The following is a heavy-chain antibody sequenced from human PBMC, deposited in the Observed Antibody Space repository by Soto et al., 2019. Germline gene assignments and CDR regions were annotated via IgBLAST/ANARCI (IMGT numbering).Heavy chain of an antibody. V-gene: IGHV4-39*01. CDR3: ASLRFLGWLSPHYYGMDV. Sequence: PETLSLACTVPCGSISSSSYYWGWIRQPAGKGLECIGSIYYSGSTYYNPSLKSRVTISVDTSKNRFSLKLSSVTAADTAVYYCASLRFLGWLSPHYYGMDVWGQGTTVTVSS. J-gene: IGHJ6*02. D-gene: IGHD3-3*01. CDR2: IYYSGST. CDR1: CGSISSSSYY.